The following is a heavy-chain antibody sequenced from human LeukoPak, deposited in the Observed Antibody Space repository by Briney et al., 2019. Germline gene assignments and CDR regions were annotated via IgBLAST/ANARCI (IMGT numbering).Heavy chain of an antibody. D-gene: IGHD2-2*01. CDR2: ISGSGGST. CDR1: GFTFSSYA. Sequence: GGSLRLSCAASGFTFSSYAMSWVRQAPGKGLEWVSAISGSGGSTYYADSVKGRFTISRDNSKNTLYLQMNSLKTEDTAVYYCTTMSIVVVPAATLYHYYGMDVWGQGTTVTVSS. J-gene: IGHJ6*02. V-gene: IGHV3-23*01. CDR3: TTMSIVVVPAATLYHYYGMDV.